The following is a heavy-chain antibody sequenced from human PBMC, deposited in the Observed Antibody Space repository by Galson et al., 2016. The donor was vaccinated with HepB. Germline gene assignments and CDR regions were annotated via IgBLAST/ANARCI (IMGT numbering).Heavy chain of an antibody. CDR2: IYETGTA. CDR3: TRGNLGTYATMAFDY. D-gene: IGHD1-7*01. CDR1: GGSISSNYW. Sequence: LTCDVSGGSISSNYWWGWVRQSPEKGFEWIGEIYETGTANYNPPFTRRATISVDKSKNQISLSLDSVTAADTATYYCTRGNLGTYATMAFDYWGQGSLVTVSS. J-gene: IGHJ4*02. V-gene: IGHV4-4*02.